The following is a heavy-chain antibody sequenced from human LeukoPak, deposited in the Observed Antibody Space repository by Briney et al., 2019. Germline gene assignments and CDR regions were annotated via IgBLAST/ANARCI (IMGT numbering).Heavy chain of an antibody. CDR3: ARAEVPAAIKSGAFDI. V-gene: IGHV3-33*01. Sequence: PGRSLRLSCAASGFTFSRYGMHWVRQAPDKGLEWVAVIWNDGRNKYYADSVKGRFTIPRDNSKNTLYLQMNSLRAEDTAVYYCARAEVPAAIKSGAFDIWGQGTMVTVSS. CDR1: GFTFSRYG. J-gene: IGHJ3*02. CDR2: IWNDGRNK. D-gene: IGHD2-2*01.